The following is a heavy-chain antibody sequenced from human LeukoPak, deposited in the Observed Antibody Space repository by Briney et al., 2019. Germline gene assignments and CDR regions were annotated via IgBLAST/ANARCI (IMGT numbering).Heavy chain of an antibody. J-gene: IGHJ3*02. CDR3: ARWGYSIDAFDI. D-gene: IGHD3-16*01. CDR1: GFTFSSYS. V-gene: IGHV3-48*04. CDR2: ISSSGSTI. Sequence: GGSLRLSCAASGFTFSSYSMNWVRQAPGKGLEWVSYISSSGSTIYYADSVKGRFTISRDNAKNSLYLQMNSLRAEDTAVYYCARWGYSIDAFDIWGQGTMVTVSS.